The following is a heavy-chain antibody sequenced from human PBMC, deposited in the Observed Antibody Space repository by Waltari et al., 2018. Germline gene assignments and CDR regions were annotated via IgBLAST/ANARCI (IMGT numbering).Heavy chain of an antibody. J-gene: IGHJ4*02. Sequence: QVQLQESGPGLVKPSGTLSVTCAVSGDSISGSYWWSWVRQPPGKGLEWIGQIHGSGRSNYNPSLESRLTVSMDTSSNHFSRTVTSATAADTAIYYCARDRGRGLYLDSWGQGTLVTVSP. V-gene: IGHV4-4*02. CDR1: GDSISGSYW. D-gene: IGHD1-26*01. CDR2: IHGSGRS. CDR3: ARDRGRGLYLDS.